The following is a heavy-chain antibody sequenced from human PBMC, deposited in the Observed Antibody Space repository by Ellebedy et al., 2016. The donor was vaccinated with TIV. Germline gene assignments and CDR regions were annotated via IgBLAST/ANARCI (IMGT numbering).Heavy chain of an antibody. J-gene: IGHJ5*02. Sequence: SGPTLVKPTQTLTLTCIFSGFSLSSSGVGVGWIRQPPGKALEWLALIYWNDDKRYSPSLKSRLTITKDTSKNQVVLTMTNMDPVDTATYYCAHRGGYCSDINCLPAGWIDPWGQGTLVTVSS. V-gene: IGHV2-5*01. D-gene: IGHD2-15*01. CDR3: AHRGGYCSDINCLPAGWIDP. CDR2: IYWNDDK. CDR1: GFSLSSSGVG.